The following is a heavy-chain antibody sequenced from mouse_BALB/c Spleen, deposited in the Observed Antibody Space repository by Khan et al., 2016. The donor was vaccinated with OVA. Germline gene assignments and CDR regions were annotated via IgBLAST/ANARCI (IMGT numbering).Heavy chain of an antibody. CDR1: GYSITSGYG. CDR2: ISYSGST. J-gene: IGHJ2*01. Sequence: EVQLQESGPGLVKPSQSLSLTCTVTGYSITSGYGWNWIRQFPGNQLEWMGYISYSGSTNYNPSFKSRISITRDTSKNQFFLQLNSVTTEDTATYYCARTARIKYWGQGTTLTVSS. CDR3: ARTARIKY. D-gene: IGHD1-2*01. V-gene: IGHV3-2*02.